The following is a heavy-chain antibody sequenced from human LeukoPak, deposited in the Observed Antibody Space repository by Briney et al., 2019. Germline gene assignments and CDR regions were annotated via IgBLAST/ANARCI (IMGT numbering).Heavy chain of an antibody. CDR1: GDSISSYY. Sequence: SETLSLTCTVSGDSISSYYWSWIRQPPGKGLEWIGYIYYSGSTNYNPSLRSRVTISVDTSKSQFSLNLSSVTAADTAVYYCARASDYGDHGDHYYYYGVDVWGQGTTVTVSS. V-gene: IGHV4-59*01. J-gene: IGHJ6*02. CDR2: IYYSGST. D-gene: IGHD4-17*01. CDR3: ARASDYGDHGDHYYYYGVDV.